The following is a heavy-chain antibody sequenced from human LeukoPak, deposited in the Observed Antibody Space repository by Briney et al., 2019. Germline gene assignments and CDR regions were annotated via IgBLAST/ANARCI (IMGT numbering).Heavy chain of an antibody. CDR1: GYTFTGYY. D-gene: IGHD2-15*01. V-gene: IGHV1-2*06. J-gene: IGHJ4*02. CDR2: INPKSGGT. CDR3: ARGADINCSGGSCYLWGY. Sequence: ASVKVSCKASGYTFTGYYMHWVRQAHGQGLEWMGRINPKSGGTDYAQKFQGRVTVTRDTSISTAYMELSRLRSDDTAVYYCARGADINCSGGSCYLWGYWGQGTLVTVSS.